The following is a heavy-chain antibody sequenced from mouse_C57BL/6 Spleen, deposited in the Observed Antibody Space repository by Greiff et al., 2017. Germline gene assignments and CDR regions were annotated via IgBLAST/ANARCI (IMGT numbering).Heavy chain of an antibody. Sequence: EVQRVESGGGLVKPGGSLKLSCAASGFTFSDYGMHWVRQAPEKGLEWVAYISSGSSTIYYADTVKGRFTISRDNAKNTLFLQMTSLRSEDTAMYYCARGLITTVVATEYFDVGGTGTTVTGSS. CDR2: ISSGSSTI. D-gene: IGHD1-1*01. J-gene: IGHJ1*03. CDR3: ARGLITTVVATEYFDV. CDR1: GFTFSDYG. V-gene: IGHV5-17*01.